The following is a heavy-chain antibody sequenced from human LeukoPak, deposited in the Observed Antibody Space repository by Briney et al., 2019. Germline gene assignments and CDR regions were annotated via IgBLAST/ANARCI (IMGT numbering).Heavy chain of an antibody. CDR2: IYTSGST. D-gene: IGHD3-9*01. CDR1: GGSISSYY. V-gene: IGHV4-4*07. J-gene: IGHJ3*02. Sequence: PSETLSLTCTVSGGSISSYYWSWIRQPAGKGLEWIGRIYTSGSTNYNPSLKSRVTMSVDTSKNQFSLKLSSVTAADTAVYYCARSDLAYDILTGLSLTYDAFDIWGQGTMVTVSS. CDR3: ARSDLAYDILTGLSLTYDAFDI.